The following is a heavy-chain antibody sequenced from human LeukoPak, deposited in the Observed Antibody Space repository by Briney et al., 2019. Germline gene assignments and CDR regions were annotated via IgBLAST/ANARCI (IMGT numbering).Heavy chain of an antibody. J-gene: IGHJ4*02. CDR3: AGKSYQQLVPGGDY. CDR1: GYTFTSYG. Sequence: ASVKVSCKASGYTFTSYGISWVRQAPGQGLEWMGWISAYNGNTNYAQKLQGRVTMTTDTSTSTAYMELRSLRSDDTAVYYCAGKSYQQLVPGGDYWGQGTLVTVSS. V-gene: IGHV1-18*01. D-gene: IGHD6-13*01. CDR2: ISAYNGNT.